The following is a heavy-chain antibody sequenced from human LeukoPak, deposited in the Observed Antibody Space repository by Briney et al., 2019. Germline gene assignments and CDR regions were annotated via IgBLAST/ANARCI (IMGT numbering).Heavy chain of an antibody. J-gene: IGHJ4*02. D-gene: IGHD3-9*01. V-gene: IGHV4-34*01. Sequence: SETLSLTCAVYGGSFSGYYWSWIRQPPGKGLEWIGEINHSGSTNYNPSLKSRVTISVDMSKNQFSLKLSSATAADTAVYYCARVKLRYFDWLSHFDYWGQGTLVTVSS. CDR3: ARVKLRYFDWLSHFDY. CDR2: INHSGST. CDR1: GGSFSGYY.